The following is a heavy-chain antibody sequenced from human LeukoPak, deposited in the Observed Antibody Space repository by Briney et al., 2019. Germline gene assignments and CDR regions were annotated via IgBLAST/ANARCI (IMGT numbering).Heavy chain of an antibody. J-gene: IGHJ4*02. Sequence: PSEALSLTCAVSGGPFSDYHWIWIRQPPGKGLEWIVEIHHDGSINYTPSLKSRVTILVDTSKNQFSLRLSSVTAADTALYYCARGRDRGWPIPGYWGQGTLVTVSS. CDR1: GGPFSDYH. CDR2: IHHDGSI. CDR3: ARGRDRGWPIPGY. D-gene: IGHD6-19*01. V-gene: IGHV4-34*01.